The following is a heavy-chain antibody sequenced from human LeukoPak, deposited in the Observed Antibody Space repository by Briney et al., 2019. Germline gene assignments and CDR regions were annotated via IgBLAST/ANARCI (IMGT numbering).Heavy chain of an antibody. V-gene: IGHV1-18*01. CDR1: GYTFTSYG. Sequence: GASVKVSCKASGYTFTSYGISWVRQAPGQGLEWMGWISAYNGNTNYAQKLQGRGTMTTDTSTSTAYMELRSLRSDDTAVYYCARDSITFGGVRFDYWGQGTLVTVSS. J-gene: IGHJ4*02. D-gene: IGHD3-16*01. CDR2: ISAYNGNT. CDR3: ARDSITFGGVRFDY.